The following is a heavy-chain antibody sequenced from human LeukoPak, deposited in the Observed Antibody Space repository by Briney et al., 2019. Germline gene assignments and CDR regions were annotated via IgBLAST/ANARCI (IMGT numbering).Heavy chain of an antibody. CDR2: ISGSGGST. D-gene: IGHD1-26*01. V-gene: IGHV3-23*01. J-gene: IGHJ4*02. CDR3: ASLSGSY. CDR1: GFTFSSYA. Sequence: PGGSLRLSCAASGFTFSSYAMSWVRQTPGKGLEWVSAISGSGGSTYYADSVKGRFTISRDNAKHSLYLQMNSLRAEDTAVYYCASLSGSYWGQGTLVTVSS.